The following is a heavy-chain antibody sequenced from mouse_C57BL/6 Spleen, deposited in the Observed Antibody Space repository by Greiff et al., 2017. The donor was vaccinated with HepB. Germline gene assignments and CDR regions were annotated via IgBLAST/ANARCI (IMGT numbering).Heavy chain of an antibody. J-gene: IGHJ1*03. V-gene: IGHV5-17*01. CDR3: ARTGYGNYGYFDV. Sequence: EVKLVESGGGLVKPGGSLKLSCAASGFTFSDYGMHWVRQAPEKGLEWVAYISSGSSTIYYADTVKGRFTISRDNAKNTLFLQMTSLRSEDTAMYYCARTGYGNYGYFDVWGTGTTVTVSS. D-gene: IGHD2-1*01. CDR1: GFTFSDYG. CDR2: ISSGSSTI.